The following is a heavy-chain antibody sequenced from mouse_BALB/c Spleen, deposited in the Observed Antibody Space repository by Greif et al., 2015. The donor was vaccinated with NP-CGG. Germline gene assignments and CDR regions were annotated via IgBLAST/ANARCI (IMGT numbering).Heavy chain of an antibody. CDR1: GYTFTDYW. CDR3: ARWNRYDGAWSAY. V-gene: IGHV1-69*01. D-gene: IGHD2-14*01. CDR2: IDTSDSYT. Sequence: VQLQQSGAELVMPGASVKMSCKASGYTFTDYWMHWVKQRPGQGLEWIGAIDTSDSYTSYNQKFKGKATLTVDESSSTAYMQLSSLTSEDSAVYYCARWNRYDGAWSAYWGQGTLVTVSA. J-gene: IGHJ3*01.